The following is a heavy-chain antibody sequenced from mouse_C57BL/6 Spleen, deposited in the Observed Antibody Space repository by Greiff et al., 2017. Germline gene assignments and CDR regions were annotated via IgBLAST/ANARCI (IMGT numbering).Heavy chain of an antibody. CDR3: ARLYDGYLLFDY. D-gene: IGHD2-3*01. J-gene: IGHJ2*01. V-gene: IGHV1-55*01. CDR2: IYPGSGRT. Sequence: VQLQQPGAELVKPGASVKMSCKASGYTFPSYWITWVKQRPGQGLEWIGDIYPGSGRTNYNEKFKSKATLTVDTSSSTAYMQLSSLTSEDSAVYYCARLYDGYLLFDYWGQGTTLTVSS. CDR1: GYTFPSYW.